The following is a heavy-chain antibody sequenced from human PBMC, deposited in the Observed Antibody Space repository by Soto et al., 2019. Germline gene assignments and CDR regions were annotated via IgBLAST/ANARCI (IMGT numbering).Heavy chain of an antibody. D-gene: IGHD2-15*01. Sequence: QVQLVESGGGVVQPGRSLRLSCAASGFTFSSYGMHWVRQAPGKGLEWGAVISYDGSNKYYADSVKGRFTISRDNSKNTLYLQMNSLRAEDTAVYYCAKDLVGAAGFDYWGQGTLVTVSS. CDR3: AKDLVGAAGFDY. CDR1: GFTFSSYG. CDR2: ISYDGSNK. V-gene: IGHV3-30*18. J-gene: IGHJ4*02.